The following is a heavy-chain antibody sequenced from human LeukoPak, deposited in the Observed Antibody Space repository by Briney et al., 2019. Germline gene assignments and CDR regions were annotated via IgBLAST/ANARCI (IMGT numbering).Heavy chain of an antibody. V-gene: IGHV3-15*01. CDR1: GFTFSSYW. CDR3: TTEGNYDILTGYPSYYYYYYMDV. CDR2: IKSKTDGGTT. D-gene: IGHD3-9*01. Sequence: GGSLRLSCAASGFTFSSYWMSWVRQAPGKGLEWVGRIKSKTDGGTTDYAAPVKGRFTISRDDSKNTLYLQMNSLKTEDTAVYYCTTEGNYDILTGYPSYYYYYYMDVWGKGTTVTISS. J-gene: IGHJ6*03.